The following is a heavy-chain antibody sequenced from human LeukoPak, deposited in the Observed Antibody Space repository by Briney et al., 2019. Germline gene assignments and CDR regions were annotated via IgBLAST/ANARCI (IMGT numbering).Heavy chain of an antibody. J-gene: IGHJ4*02. CDR3: AREGDSSGWTD. CDR2: IKQDGSEI. D-gene: IGHD6-19*01. Sequence: GGSLRLSCAASGFTFSSYAMSWVRQAPGKGLEWVANIKQDGSEIYYVDSVKGRFTISRDNAKNSLYLQMNSLRAEDTAVYYCAREGDSSGWTDWGQGTLVTVSS. V-gene: IGHV3-7*01. CDR1: GFTFSSYA.